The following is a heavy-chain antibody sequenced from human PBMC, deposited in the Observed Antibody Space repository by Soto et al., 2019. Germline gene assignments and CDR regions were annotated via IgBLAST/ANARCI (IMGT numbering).Heavy chain of an antibody. CDR3: ARDKMWQQLVPNWFDP. V-gene: IGHV3-48*02. D-gene: IGHD6-13*01. J-gene: IGHJ5*02. CDR2: ISSSSSTI. Sequence: GGSLRLSCAASGFTFSSYSMNWVRQAPGKGLEWVSYISSSSSTIYYADSVKGRFAISRDNAKNPLYLQMNSLRDEDTAVYYCARDKMWQQLVPNWFDPWGQGTLVTVSS. CDR1: GFTFSSYS.